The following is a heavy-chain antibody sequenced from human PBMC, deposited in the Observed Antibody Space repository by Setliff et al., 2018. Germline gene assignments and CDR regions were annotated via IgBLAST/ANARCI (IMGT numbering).Heavy chain of an antibody. D-gene: IGHD3-22*01. Sequence: SETLSLTCTVSGGSISSGGYYWSWIRQHPGKGLEWIGYIYYSGSTSYYNPSLKSRVTISVDTSKNQFSLKLSSVTAADTAVYYCARGITSGGYWGQRFLYLDVWGRGTTVTV. CDR3: ARGITSGGYWGQRFLYLDV. CDR1: GGSISSGGYY. V-gene: IGHV4-31*03. J-gene: IGHJ6*03. CDR2: IYYSGSTS.